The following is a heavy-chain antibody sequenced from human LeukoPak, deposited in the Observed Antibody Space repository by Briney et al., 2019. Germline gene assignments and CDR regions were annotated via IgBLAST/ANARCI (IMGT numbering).Heavy chain of an antibody. Sequence: PGGSLRLSCAASGFTFRSYDVNWVRQAPGKGLEWVSYISSSGYNIHYADSVKGRFTISRDNAKNSLYLQMNDLRAEDTAIYYCARGCSSIDCYRYWGQGALVTVSS. CDR1: GFTFRSYD. V-gene: IGHV3-48*03. D-gene: IGHD2-2*01. CDR2: ISSSGYNI. J-gene: IGHJ4*02. CDR3: ARGCSSIDCYRY.